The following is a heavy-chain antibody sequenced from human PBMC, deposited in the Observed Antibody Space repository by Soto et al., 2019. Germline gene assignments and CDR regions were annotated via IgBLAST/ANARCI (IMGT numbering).Heavy chain of an antibody. V-gene: IGHV1-46*01. CDR1: GYTFTSYY. CDR3: ARESTTPRQQLTTFHY. D-gene: IGHD6-13*01. Sequence: ASVKVSCKASGYTFTSYYMHWVRQAPGQGLEWMGIISPSGGSTSYAQKFQGRVTMTRDTSTSTVYMELSSLRSEDTAVYYCARESTTPRQQLTTFHYWGQGTLVTVSS. J-gene: IGHJ4*02. CDR2: ISPSGGST.